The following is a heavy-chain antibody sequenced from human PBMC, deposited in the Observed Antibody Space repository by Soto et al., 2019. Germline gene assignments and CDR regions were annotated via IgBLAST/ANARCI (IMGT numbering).Heavy chain of an antibody. V-gene: IGHV3-30-3*01. CDR3: ASTRGYSYGFDY. D-gene: IGHD5-18*01. CDR2: ISYDGSNK. CDR1: GFTFSSYA. Sequence: GGSLRLSCAASGFTFSSYAMHWVRQAPGKGLEWVAVISYDGSNKYYADSVKGRFTISRDNSKNTLYLQMNSLRAEDTAVYYCASTRGYSYGFDYWGQGTLVTVSS. J-gene: IGHJ4*02.